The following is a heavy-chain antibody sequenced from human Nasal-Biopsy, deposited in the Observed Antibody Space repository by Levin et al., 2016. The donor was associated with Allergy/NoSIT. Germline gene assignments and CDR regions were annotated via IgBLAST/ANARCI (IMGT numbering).Heavy chain of an antibody. CDR3: AKLNGLRYFDWPPGD. Sequence: GESLKISCVASGFTFSSYGMHWVRQAPGKGLEWVAVISFDGSDKNYADSVKGRFTISRDNSRNTLYLEINNLRSEDTAVYYCAKLNGLRYFDWPPGDWGQGTLVTVSS. CDR1: GFTFSSYG. J-gene: IGHJ4*02. CDR2: ISFDGSDK. V-gene: IGHV3-30*18. D-gene: IGHD3-9*01.